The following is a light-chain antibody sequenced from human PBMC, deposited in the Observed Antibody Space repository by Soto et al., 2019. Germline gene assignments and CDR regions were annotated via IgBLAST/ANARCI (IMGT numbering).Light chain of an antibody. J-gene: IGLJ2*01. CDR3: AAWDDSLSGLV. V-gene: IGLV2-18*01. Sequence: QSALTQPPSVSGSPGQSVTISCTGTSSDIGSYNRVSWYQQPPGAAPKLMICDVNNRPSGVPERFSGSKSGNTASLTIFGLRSEDEADYYCAAWDDSLSGLVFGGGTKLTVL. CDR2: DVN. CDR1: SSDIGSYNR.